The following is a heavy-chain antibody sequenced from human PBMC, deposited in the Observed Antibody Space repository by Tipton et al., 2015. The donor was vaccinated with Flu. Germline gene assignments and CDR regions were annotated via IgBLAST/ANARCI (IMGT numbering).Heavy chain of an antibody. Sequence: LRLSCTVSGASISTYYWSWIRQPPGKGLEWIGYIYYTGSTSFNPSLKSRVTMSVDTSKNQLSLKLTSVTAADTAVYYCARDLIEIFDIWGQGTVVTVSS. CDR1: GASISTYY. CDR2: IYYTGST. V-gene: IGHV4-59*01. CDR3: ARDLIEIFDI. J-gene: IGHJ3*02. D-gene: IGHD2-8*01.